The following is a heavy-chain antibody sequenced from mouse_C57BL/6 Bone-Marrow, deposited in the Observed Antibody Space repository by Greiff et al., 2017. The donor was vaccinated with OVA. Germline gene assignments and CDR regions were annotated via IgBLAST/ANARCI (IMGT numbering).Heavy chain of an antibody. Sequence: QVQLQQSGAELARPGASVKLSCKASGYTFTSYGISWVKQRTGQGLEWIGEIYPRSGNTYYNEKFKGKATLTADKSSSTEYMELRSLTSEDSAVYFCASWDRDFDYWGQGTTLTVSS. D-gene: IGHD4-1*01. CDR2: IYPRSGNT. CDR1: GYTFTSYG. J-gene: IGHJ2*01. V-gene: IGHV1-81*01. CDR3: ASWDRDFDY.